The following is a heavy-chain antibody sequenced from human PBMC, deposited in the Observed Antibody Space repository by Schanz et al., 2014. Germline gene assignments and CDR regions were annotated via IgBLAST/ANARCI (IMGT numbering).Heavy chain of an antibody. Sequence: QVHLVQSGAEVKRPGASVKVSCKASEYSFTSYSMHWVRQAPGQRLEWMGWINTGGGDTKYSQNFQGRVTITRDTSASTAYMELSSLRSEDTAVYSCARGIGGYGANNYFDYWGKGTTVTVSS. D-gene: IGHD5-12*01. CDR3: ARGIGGYGANNYFDY. CDR1: EYSFTSYS. J-gene: IGHJ4*03. V-gene: IGHV1-3*04. CDR2: INTGGGDT.